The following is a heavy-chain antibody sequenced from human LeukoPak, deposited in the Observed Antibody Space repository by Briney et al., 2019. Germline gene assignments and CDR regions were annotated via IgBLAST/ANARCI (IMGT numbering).Heavy chain of an antibody. D-gene: IGHD2-2*01. V-gene: IGHV1-2*02. Sequence: ASVKVSCKASGYTFTGYYMHWVRQAPGQGLEWMGWINPNSGGTNYAQKFQGRVTMTRDKSISTAYMELSRLRSDDTAVYYCARDYSTYCSSTSCQTAHDIWGQGTMVTVSS. CDR3: ARDYSTYCSSTSCQTAHDI. CDR2: INPNSGGT. CDR1: GYTFTGYY. J-gene: IGHJ3*02.